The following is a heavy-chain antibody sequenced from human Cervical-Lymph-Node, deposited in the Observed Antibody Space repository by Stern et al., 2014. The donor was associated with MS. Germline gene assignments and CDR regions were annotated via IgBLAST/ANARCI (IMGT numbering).Heavy chain of an antibody. Sequence: EVQLEESGAELKKPGESLRISCKGSGYSLTNTWIGWVRQMPGKGLEWMGIIYPGYSETRYSPSFQGKVTISADKSINTAYLQWSSLKASDTAMYYCARGRGIALRPDYWGQGTLVTVSS. D-gene: IGHD6-13*01. CDR3: ARGRGIALRPDY. CDR1: GYSLTNTW. CDR2: IYPGYSET. J-gene: IGHJ4*02. V-gene: IGHV5-51*03.